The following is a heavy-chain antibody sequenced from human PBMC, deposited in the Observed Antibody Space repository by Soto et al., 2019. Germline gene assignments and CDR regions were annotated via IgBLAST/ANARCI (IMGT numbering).Heavy chain of an antibody. Sequence: GGSLRLSCAASGFTFISSAMHWVRQAPGKGLEWVAVISYDGNNKYYADSVKGRFTISRDNSKNTLYLQMNSLRAEDTAVYYCARDRSRDYYYYGLDVWGQGTTVTVSS. V-gene: IGHV3-30-3*01. CDR2: ISYDGNNK. J-gene: IGHJ6*02. CDR3: ARDRSRDYYYYGLDV. CDR1: GFTFISSA. D-gene: IGHD3-10*01.